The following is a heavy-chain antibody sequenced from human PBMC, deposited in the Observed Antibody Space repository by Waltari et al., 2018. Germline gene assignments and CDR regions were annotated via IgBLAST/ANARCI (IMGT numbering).Heavy chain of an antibody. CDR2: IDPEDSET. CDR3: APLPGGSGQTFDY. CDR1: GYTFMDYY. Sequence: EVELVQSGAEVKKPGATVKISCKASGYTFMDYYMHWVQQAPGKGLEWMGRIDPEDSETVYSEKFQGRVTITADTSTDTAYMELSSLTSGDTAVYYCAPLPGGSGQTFDYWGQGTLVTVSS. V-gene: IGHV1-69-2*01. D-gene: IGHD3-10*01. J-gene: IGHJ4*02.